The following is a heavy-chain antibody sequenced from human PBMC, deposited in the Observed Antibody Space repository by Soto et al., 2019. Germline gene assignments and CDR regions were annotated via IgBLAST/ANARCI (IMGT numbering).Heavy chain of an antibody. D-gene: IGHD1-1*01. CDR1: GGSISSYY. CDR2: IYYSGST. V-gene: IGHV4-59*01. J-gene: IGHJ4*02. Sequence: SETLSLTCTVFGGSISSYYWSWIRQPPGKGLEWIGYIYYSGSTNYNPSLKSRVTISVDTSKNQFSLKLSSVTAADTAVYYCASRLGTYFDYWGQGTLVTVSS. CDR3: ASRLGTYFDY.